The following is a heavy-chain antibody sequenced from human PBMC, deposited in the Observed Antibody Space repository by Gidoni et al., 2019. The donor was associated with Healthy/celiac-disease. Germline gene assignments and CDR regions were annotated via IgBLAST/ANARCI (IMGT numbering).Heavy chain of an antibody. D-gene: IGHD2-2*02. CDR1: GGSFSGYS. CDR3: ARGAYCSSTSCYIGIVVPSYYYGMDV. J-gene: IGHJ6*02. Sequence: QVQLQPWGAGLLQPSETLSLTCAVSGGSFSGYSWRWIRQPPGKGLEWIGEINHSGSTNYNPSLKSRVTISVDTSKNQFSLKLSSVTAADTAVYYCARGAYCSSTSCYIGIVVPSYYYGMDVWGQGTTVTVSS. V-gene: IGHV4-34*01. CDR2: INHSGST.